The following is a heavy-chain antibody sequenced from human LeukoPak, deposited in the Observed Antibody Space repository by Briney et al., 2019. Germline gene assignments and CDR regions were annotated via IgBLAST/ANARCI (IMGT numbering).Heavy chain of an antibody. D-gene: IGHD2-21*02. CDR3: ARLYCGGDCYSFGYFDY. CDR1: GGSISSNNYY. CDR2: IYYSGST. J-gene: IGHJ4*02. V-gene: IGHV4-39*01. Sequence: SETLSLTCAVSGGSISSNNYYWGWIRQPPGKGLEWTGSIYYSGSTYYNPSLKSRVTISVDTSKNQFSLKLSSVTAADTAVYYCARLYCGGDCYSFGYFDYWGQGTLVTVSS.